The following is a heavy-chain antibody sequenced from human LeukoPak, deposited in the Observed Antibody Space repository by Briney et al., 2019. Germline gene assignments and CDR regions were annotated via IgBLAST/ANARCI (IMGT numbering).Heavy chain of an antibody. J-gene: IGHJ4*02. D-gene: IGHD6-13*01. Sequence: GGSLRLSCAASGFTFSSYAMHWVRQAPGKGLEWVAVISYDGSNKYYADSVKGRFTISRDNSKNTLYLQMNSLRAEDTAVYYCARVGSSSWYWYYFDYWGQGTLVTVSS. V-gene: IGHV3-30*04. CDR1: GFTFSSYA. CDR3: ARVGSSSWYWYYFDY. CDR2: ISYDGSNK.